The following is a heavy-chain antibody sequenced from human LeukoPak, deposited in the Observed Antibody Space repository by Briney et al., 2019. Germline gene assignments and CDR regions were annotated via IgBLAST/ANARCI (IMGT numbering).Heavy chain of an antibody. J-gene: IGHJ4*02. Sequence: ASVKVSCKASGYTFTSYGISWVRQAPGQGLEWMGWISAYNGNTNYAQKLQGRVTMTTDTSTSTAYMELRSLRSDDTAVYYCAGASGGSCYSFGCYFDYWGQGTLVTVSS. CDR2: ISAYNGNT. D-gene: IGHD2-15*01. CDR3: AGASGGSCYSFGCYFDY. V-gene: IGHV1-18*01. CDR1: GYTFTSYG.